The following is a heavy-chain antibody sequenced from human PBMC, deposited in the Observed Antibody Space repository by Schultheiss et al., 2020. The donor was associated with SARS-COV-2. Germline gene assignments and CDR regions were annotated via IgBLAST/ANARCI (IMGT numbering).Heavy chain of an antibody. CDR3: TTVAVTTLGGMDV. CDR2: IKSKTDGGKT. V-gene: IGHV3-15*01. J-gene: IGHJ6*02. D-gene: IGHD4-17*01. CDR1: GFTFSNAW. Sequence: GGSLRLSCAASGFTFSNAWMSWVRQAPGKGLEWVGRIKSKTDGGKTDYAAPVNGRFTISRDDSKNTLYLQMTSLKTEDTAVYYCTTVAVTTLGGMDVWGQGTTGSVAS.